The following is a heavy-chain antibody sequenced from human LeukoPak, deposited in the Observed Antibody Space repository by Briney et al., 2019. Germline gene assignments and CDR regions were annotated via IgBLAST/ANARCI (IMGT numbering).Heavy chain of an antibody. CDR3: ARSTSQGWFDP. D-gene: IGHD2-2*01. V-gene: IGHV4-59*01. Sequence: SETLSLTCSVPAASISNYYWNWIRQSPGKGLEWIGYIFYTGSTHYNPSLKSRVTISLDTSKKHFSLKLSSVTAAGTAVYYCARSTSQGWFDPWGQGTLVTVSS. CDR2: IFYTGST. J-gene: IGHJ5*02. CDR1: AASISNYY.